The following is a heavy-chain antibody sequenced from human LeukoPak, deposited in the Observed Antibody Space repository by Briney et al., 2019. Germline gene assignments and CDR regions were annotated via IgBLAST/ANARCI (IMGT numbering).Heavy chain of an antibody. Sequence: SETLSLTCTVSGGSISSSSYYWGWIRQPPGKGLEWIGSIYYSGSTYYNPSLKSRVTISVDTSKNQFSLKLSSVTAADTAVYYCARDWATVTELDYWGQGALVTVSS. J-gene: IGHJ4*02. V-gene: IGHV4-39*02. CDR3: ARDWATVTELDY. CDR1: GGSISSSSYY. CDR2: IYYSGST. D-gene: IGHD4-17*01.